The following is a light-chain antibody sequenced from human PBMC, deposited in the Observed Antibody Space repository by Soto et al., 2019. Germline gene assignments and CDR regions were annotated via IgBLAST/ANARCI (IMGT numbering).Light chain of an antibody. J-gene: IGLJ2*01. CDR2: EGS. CDR1: SSDVGSYNL. CDR3: CSYAGSNSYVV. V-gene: IGLV2-23*01. Sequence: QSALTQPASVSGSPGQSITISCTGTSSDVGSYNLVSWYQHYPGKAPKLMIYEGSKRPSGVSNRFSGSKSGNTASLTISGLQAEDEADYYCCSYAGSNSYVVFGGGTKVTVL.